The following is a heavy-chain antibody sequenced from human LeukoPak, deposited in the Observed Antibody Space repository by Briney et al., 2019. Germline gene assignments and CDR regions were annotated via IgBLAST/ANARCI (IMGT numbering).Heavy chain of an antibody. Sequence: ASVKVSCKASGGTFSSYAISWVRQAPGQGLEWMGRIIPIFGTANYAQKFQGRVTITTDESTSTAYTELSSLRSEDTAVYYCARELKYYYDSSGYYDYWGQGTLVTVSS. CDR3: ARELKYYYDSSGYYDY. V-gene: IGHV1-69*05. CDR1: GGTFSSYA. D-gene: IGHD3-22*01. J-gene: IGHJ4*02. CDR2: IIPIFGTA.